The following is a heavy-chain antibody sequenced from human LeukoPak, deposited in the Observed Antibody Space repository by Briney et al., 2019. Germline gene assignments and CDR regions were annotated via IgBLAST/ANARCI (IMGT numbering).Heavy chain of an antibody. CDR1: GFTFSSYA. CDR2: TSAGAGST. Sequence: GGSLRLSCAASGFTFSSYAMTWVRQAPGKGLEWVSSTSAGAGSTYYADSMKGRFTMSGDNSKNMLYLQMNSLRAEDTAVYYCAKAASSSFLNWFDPWGQGTLVTVSS. D-gene: IGHD2-2*01. CDR3: AKAASSSFLNWFDP. J-gene: IGHJ5*02. V-gene: IGHV3-23*01.